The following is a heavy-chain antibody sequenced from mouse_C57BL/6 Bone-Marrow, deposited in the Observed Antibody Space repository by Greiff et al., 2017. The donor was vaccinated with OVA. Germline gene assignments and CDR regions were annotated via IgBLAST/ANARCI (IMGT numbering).Heavy chain of an antibody. D-gene: IGHD4-1*01. Sequence: QVQLKESGPELVKPGASVKISCKASGYAFSSSWMNWVKQRPGKGLEWIGRIYPGDGATNYNGKFKGKATLTADKSSSTAYMQLSSLTSEDSAVYFCAREGLGDWYFDVWGTGTTVTVSS. CDR3: AREGLGDWYFDV. CDR2: IYPGDGAT. CDR1: GYAFSSSW. V-gene: IGHV1-82*01. J-gene: IGHJ1*03.